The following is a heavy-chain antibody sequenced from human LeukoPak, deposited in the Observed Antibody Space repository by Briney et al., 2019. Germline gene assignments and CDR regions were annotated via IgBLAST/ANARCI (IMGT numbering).Heavy chain of an antibody. CDR1: GFTFSSYA. Sequence: GGSLRLSCAASGFTFSSYAMSWVRQAPGKGLEWVSAISGSGGSTYYADSVKGRFTISRDNSKNTLYLQMNSLRAEDTAVYYCASRPYSSGWEGAFDIWGQGTMVTVSS. J-gene: IGHJ3*02. D-gene: IGHD6-19*01. V-gene: IGHV3-23*01. CDR3: ASRPYSSGWEGAFDI. CDR2: ISGSGGST.